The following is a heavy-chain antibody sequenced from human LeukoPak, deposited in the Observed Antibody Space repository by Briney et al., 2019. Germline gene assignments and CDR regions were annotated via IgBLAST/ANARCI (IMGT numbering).Heavy chain of an antibody. CDR1: GFSFSSSW. V-gene: IGHV3-7*03. CDR2: IKQDGGET. CDR3: AKDTGSGSYYAWYYFDY. Sequence: GGSLRLSCAASGFSFSSSWMSWVRQAPGKGLQWVANIKQDGGETYYVDSVKGLFTISRDNAKNSLYLQMNSLRAEDMALYYCAKDTGSGSYYAWYYFDYWGQGTLVTVSS. D-gene: IGHD1-26*01. J-gene: IGHJ4*02.